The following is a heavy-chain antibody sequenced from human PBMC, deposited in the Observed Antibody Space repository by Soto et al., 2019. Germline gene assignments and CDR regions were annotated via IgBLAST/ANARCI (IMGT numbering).Heavy chain of an antibody. CDR2: INPADGNT. D-gene: IGHD5-18*01. Sequence: QVQLVQSGAEVRKPGASVKVSCKASGYTFTSHAMHWVRQAPGQRPEWMGWINPADGNTRYSEKFQGRVTITRDTSASTGYMEPSSLTYEDTAVLYCARGDSAISPGPTFIDYWGQGTLVAVSS. CDR1: GYTFTSHA. CDR3: ARGDSAISPGPTFIDY. V-gene: IGHV1-3*01. J-gene: IGHJ4*02.